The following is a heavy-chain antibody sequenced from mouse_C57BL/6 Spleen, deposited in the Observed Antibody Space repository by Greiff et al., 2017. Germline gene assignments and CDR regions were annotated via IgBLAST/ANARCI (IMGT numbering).Heavy chain of an antibody. CDR2: IYPGDGDT. CDR1: GYAFSSSW. V-gene: IGHV1-82*01. J-gene: IGHJ1*03. Sequence: QVQLQQSGPELVKPGASVKISCKASGYAFSSSWMNWVKQRPGKGLEWIGRIYPGDGDTNYNGKFKGKATLTADKSSSTAYMQLSSLTSEDSAVYFCARSGVTNWYCDVWGTGTTVTVSS. CDR3: ARSGVTNWYCDV. D-gene: IGHD2-2*01.